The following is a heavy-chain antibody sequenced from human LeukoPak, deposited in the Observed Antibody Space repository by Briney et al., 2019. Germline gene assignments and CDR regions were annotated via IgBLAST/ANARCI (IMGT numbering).Heavy chain of an antibody. J-gene: IGHJ4*02. Sequence: PETLSLTRAVYGGSFSGYFWSWIGQPPGKGVEWMGEINHSGSTNYNPSLKSRVTISVDTSKNQFSLKVSSVTAADTAVYYCARGGLNYYDSGFDYWGQGTLVTVSS. CDR1: GGSFSGYF. V-gene: IGHV4-34*01. CDR3: ARGGLNYYDSGFDY. D-gene: IGHD3-22*01. CDR2: INHSGST.